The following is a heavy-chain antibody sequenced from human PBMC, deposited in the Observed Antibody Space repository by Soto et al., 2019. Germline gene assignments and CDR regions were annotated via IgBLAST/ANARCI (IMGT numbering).Heavy chain of an antibody. J-gene: IGHJ2*01. CDR2: ISWNSGSI. CDR3: AKDSTRITIFGVVFDL. D-gene: IGHD3-3*01. V-gene: IGHV3-9*01. Sequence: GGSLRLSCAASGFTFDDYAMHWVRQAPGKGLEWVSGISWNSGSIGYADSVKGRFTISRDNAKNSLYLQMNSLRAEDTALYYCAKDSTRITIFGVVFDLWGRGTLVTVSS. CDR1: GFTFDDYA.